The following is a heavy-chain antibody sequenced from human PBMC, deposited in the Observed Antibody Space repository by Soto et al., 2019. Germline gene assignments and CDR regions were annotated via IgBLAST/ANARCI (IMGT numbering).Heavy chain of an antibody. CDR2: IYHSGST. CDR1: GGSISSSNW. V-gene: IGHV4-4*02. J-gene: IGHJ2*01. CDR3: AGVYGLAPAYGGWCSAL. Sequence: QVQLQESGPGLVKPSGTLSLTCAASGGSISSSNWWSWVRQPPGKGLEWIGEIYHSGSTNYNPSLTSQITISVHKPQTQSSLRLSSVTAAATAVYYCAGVYGLAPAYGGWCSALWGRGTLVTVSS. D-gene: IGHD4-17*01.